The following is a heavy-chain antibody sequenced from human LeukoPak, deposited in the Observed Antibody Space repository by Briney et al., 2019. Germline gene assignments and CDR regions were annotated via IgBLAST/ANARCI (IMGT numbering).Heavy chain of an antibody. D-gene: IGHD6-13*01. CDR2: ISGSGGST. J-gene: IGHJ4*02. CDR3: AKAQPYSSSWYIPFDY. V-gene: IGHV3-23*01. CDR1: GFTFSSYG. Sequence: PGGSLRLSCAASGFTFSSYGMSWVRQAPGKGLEWVSVISGSGGSTYYADSVKGRFTISRDNSKNTLYLQMNSLRAEDTAGYYCAKAQPYSSSWYIPFDYWGQGTLVTVSS.